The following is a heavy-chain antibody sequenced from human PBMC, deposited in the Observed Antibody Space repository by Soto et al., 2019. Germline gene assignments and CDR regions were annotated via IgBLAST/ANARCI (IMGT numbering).Heavy chain of an antibody. V-gene: IGHV4-59*01. Sequence: KSSETPSLTCTVSAGSITTSYWSWIRQPLGKALEWIGYISYRGSTNYNPSLKSRLTISIDTSKSQISLKLTSMTTADTAVYYCASSGIVGREVNTWFDPWGQGTLVTVSS. J-gene: IGHJ5*02. D-gene: IGHD3-22*01. CDR2: ISYRGST. CDR1: AGSITTSY. CDR3: ASSGIVGREVNTWFDP.